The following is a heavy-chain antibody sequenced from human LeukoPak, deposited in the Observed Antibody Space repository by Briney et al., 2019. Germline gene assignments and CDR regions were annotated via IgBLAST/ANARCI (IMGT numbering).Heavy chain of an antibody. Sequence: PGGSLRLSCAASGFTFSAYWMSWVRQARGRGLEWVASIKQDGSGKYYVDSVKGRFTISRDNARNSLYLQMDSLRPEDTAVYYCAKAAQWLVLLSHFDYWGQGTLVTVSS. V-gene: IGHV3-7*01. CDR3: AKAAQWLVLLSHFDY. CDR2: IKQDGSGK. CDR1: GFTFSAYW. J-gene: IGHJ4*02. D-gene: IGHD6-19*01.